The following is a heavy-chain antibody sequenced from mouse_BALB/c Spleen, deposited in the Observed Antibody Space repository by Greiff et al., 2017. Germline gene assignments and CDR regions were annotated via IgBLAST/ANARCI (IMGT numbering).Heavy chain of an antibody. V-gene: IGHV1S81*02. CDR2: INPSNGRT. CDR3: ARDDYDPRYFDV. D-gene: IGHD2-4*01. J-gene: IGHJ1*01. CDR1: GYTFTSYW. Sequence: QVQLQQPGAELVKPGASVKLSCKASGYTFTSYWMHWVKQRPGQGLEWIGEINPSNGRTNYNEKFKSKATLTVDKSSSTAYMQLSSLTSEDSAVYYCARDDYDPRYFDVWGAGTTVTVSS.